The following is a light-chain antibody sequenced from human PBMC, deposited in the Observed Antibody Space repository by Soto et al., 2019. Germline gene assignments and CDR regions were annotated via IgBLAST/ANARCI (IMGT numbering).Light chain of an antibody. CDR3: QQRSNWPLT. Sequence: EIVLTQSPATLSLSPGERATLSYRASQTFNNYLAWYQQKPGQAPRLLIYDASRRATGIPARFSGSGSGTDFTLTISSLEPEDVAVYYCQQRSNWPLTFGQGTRLEIK. J-gene: IGKJ5*01. V-gene: IGKV3-11*01. CDR2: DAS. CDR1: QTFNNY.